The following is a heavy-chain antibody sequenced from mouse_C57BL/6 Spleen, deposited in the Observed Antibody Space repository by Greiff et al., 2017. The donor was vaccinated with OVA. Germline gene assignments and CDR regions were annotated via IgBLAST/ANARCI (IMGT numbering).Heavy chain of an antibody. J-gene: IGHJ4*01. Sequence: EVKLVESGEGLVKPGGSLKLSCAASGFTFSSYAMSWVRQTPEKRLEWVAYISSGGDYSYYADTVKGRFTISRDNARNTLYLQMSSLKSEDTAMYYCTRAYYYGSSPFYAMDYWGQGTSVTVSS. V-gene: IGHV5-9-1*02. D-gene: IGHD1-1*01. CDR3: TRAYYYGSSPFYAMDY. CDR2: ISSGGDYS. CDR1: GFTFSSYA.